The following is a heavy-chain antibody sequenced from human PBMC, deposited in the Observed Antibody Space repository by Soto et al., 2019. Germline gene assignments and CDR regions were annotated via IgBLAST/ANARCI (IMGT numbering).Heavy chain of an antibody. V-gene: IGHV4-34*01. J-gene: IGHJ6*02. CDR1: GGSFSGYY. CDR3: ARHHIGGYCSSTSCYLSSRYYYYYGMDV. Sequence: SETLSLTCAVYGGSFSGYYWSWIRQPPGKGLEWIGEINHSGSTNYNPSLKSRVTISVDTSTNQFSLKLSSVTAADTAVYYCARHHIGGYCSSTSCYLSSRYYYYYGMDVWGQGTTVTVSS. D-gene: IGHD2-2*01. CDR2: INHSGST.